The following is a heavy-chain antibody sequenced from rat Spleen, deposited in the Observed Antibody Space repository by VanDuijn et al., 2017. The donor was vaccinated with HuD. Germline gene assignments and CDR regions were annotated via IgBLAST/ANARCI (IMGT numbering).Heavy chain of an antibody. CDR1: GFSLSSHG. CDR2: IWGDGST. V-gene: IGHV2-13*01. Sequence: QVQLKESGPGLVQPSQTLSLTCTVSGFSLSSHGVGWVRQPPGKGLEWMGGIWGDGSTSYNSALKSRLSISWDTAKSQVFLKMNSLQTEDAAIYFCTRSYGGYSQHWFAYWGQGTQVTVSS. J-gene: IGHJ3*01. CDR3: TRSYGGYSQHWFAY. D-gene: IGHD1-11*01.